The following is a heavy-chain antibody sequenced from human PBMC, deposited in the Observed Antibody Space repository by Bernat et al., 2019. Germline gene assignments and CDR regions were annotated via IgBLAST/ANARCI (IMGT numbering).Heavy chain of an antibody. CDR3: ARDHPYYDFWSGPRYYFDY. D-gene: IGHD3-3*01. Sequence: QVQLVQSGAEVKKPGASVKVSCKASGYTFTSYYMHWVRQAPGQGLEWMGIIIPSGGSTSYAQKFQGRVTMTRDTSTSTVYMELSSLRSEDTAVYYCARDHPYYDFWSGPRYYFDYWGQGTLVTVSS. J-gene: IGHJ4*02. CDR1: GYTFTSYY. CDR2: IIPSGGST. V-gene: IGHV1-46*01.